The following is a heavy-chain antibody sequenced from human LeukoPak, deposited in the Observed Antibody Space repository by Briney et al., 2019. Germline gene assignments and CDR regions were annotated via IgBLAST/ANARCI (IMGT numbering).Heavy chain of an antibody. V-gene: IGHV4-31*03. Sequence: PSETLSLTCTVSGGSISSGGYYWSWIRQHPGTGLEWIGYIYYSGSTYYNPSLKSRVTISVDTSKNQFSLKLSSVTAADTAVYYCASVKHPDIVATIHFDYWGQGTLVTVSS. CDR3: ASVKHPDIVATIHFDY. CDR2: IYYSGST. CDR1: GGSISSGGYY. D-gene: IGHD5-12*01. J-gene: IGHJ4*02.